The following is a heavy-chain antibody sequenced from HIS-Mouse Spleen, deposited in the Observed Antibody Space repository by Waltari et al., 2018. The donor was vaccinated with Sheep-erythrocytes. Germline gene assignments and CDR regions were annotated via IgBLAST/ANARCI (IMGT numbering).Heavy chain of an antibody. Sequence: EVQLVESGGGLVQPGGSLRLSCAASGFTFSSYDIHWVRQATGKGLEWVSAIGTAGDTYYPGSVKGRFTISRENAKNSLYLQMNSLRAGDTAVYYCARGIANWDAFDIWGQGTMVTVSS. V-gene: IGHV3-13*01. CDR1: GFTFSSYD. CDR2: IGTAGDT. CDR3: ARGIANWDAFDI. D-gene: IGHD7-27*01. J-gene: IGHJ3*02.